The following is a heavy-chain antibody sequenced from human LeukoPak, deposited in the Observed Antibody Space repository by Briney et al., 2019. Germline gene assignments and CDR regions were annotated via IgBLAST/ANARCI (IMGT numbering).Heavy chain of an antibody. CDR1: GYTFTGYY. CDR2: INPISGGT. Sequence: GASVKVSCKTSGYTFTGYYMHWVRQAPGQGPEWMGWINPISGGTKYAQKFQGRVTMTRDTSSSTAYMELSRLRSDDTAVYYCARAECSSGSCSNDYWGQGNLVTVSS. V-gene: IGHV1-2*02. J-gene: IGHJ4*02. D-gene: IGHD2-15*01. CDR3: ARAECSSGSCSNDY.